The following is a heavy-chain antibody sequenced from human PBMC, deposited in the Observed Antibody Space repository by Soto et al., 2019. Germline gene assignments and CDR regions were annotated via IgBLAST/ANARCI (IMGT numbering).Heavy chain of an antibody. Sequence: EVQLVESGGGLVQPGGSLRLSCAASGFTVSSNYMTWVRQAPGKGLEWVSVIYSGGSTYYADSVKGRFTISRHNSKNTLYLQMNSLRAEDTAVYYCARAGSYDAFDIWGQGTMVTVSS. V-gene: IGHV3-53*04. CDR2: IYSGGST. J-gene: IGHJ3*02. D-gene: IGHD3-10*01. CDR3: ARAGSYDAFDI. CDR1: GFTVSSNY.